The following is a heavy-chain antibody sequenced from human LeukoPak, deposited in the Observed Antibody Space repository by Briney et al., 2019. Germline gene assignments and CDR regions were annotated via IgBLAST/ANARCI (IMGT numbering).Heavy chain of an antibody. Sequence: PGGSLRLSCAASGFTFSGYWMHWVRQAPGKGLEWVAVIWYDGSNKYYADSVKGRFTISRDNSKNTLYLQMSSLGAEDTAVYYCARDSATYYSDNSGKGPFYWWGQGTLVTVSS. J-gene: IGHJ4*02. CDR2: IWYDGSNK. V-gene: IGHV3-33*08. D-gene: IGHD3-22*01. CDR1: GFTFSGYW. CDR3: ARDSATYYSDNSGKGPFYW.